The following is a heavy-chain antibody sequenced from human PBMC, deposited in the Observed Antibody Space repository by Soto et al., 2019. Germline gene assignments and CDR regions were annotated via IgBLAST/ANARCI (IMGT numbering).Heavy chain of an antibody. CDR1: DGSIRAYH. D-gene: IGHD2-15*01. J-gene: IGHJ4*02. CDR2: VYHSGST. CDR3: ARDGRYCSGGSCYSLPYYFDY. Sequence: SETLSLTCTVSDGSIRAYHWSWLRQPPGKGLEWIGYVYHSGSTNYNPSLKSRVTISVDTSKNQFSLRLNSVTAADTAVYYCARDGRYCSGGSCYSLPYYFDYWGQGTLVTVSS. V-gene: IGHV4-59*01.